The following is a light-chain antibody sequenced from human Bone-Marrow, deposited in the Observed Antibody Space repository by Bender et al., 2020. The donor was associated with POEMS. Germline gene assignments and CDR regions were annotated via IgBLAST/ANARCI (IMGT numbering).Light chain of an antibody. Sequence: SYEVTQPPSVSVSPGQTASITCSGDDLGDKYVAWYQQKPGQSPVLVIYQDTKRPSGIPERFSGSHSGNTATLTISGTQAMDEADYYCQAWDTYPVIFGGGTKLTVL. CDR1: DLGDKY. CDR2: QDT. J-gene: IGLJ2*01. V-gene: IGLV3-1*01. CDR3: QAWDTYPVI.